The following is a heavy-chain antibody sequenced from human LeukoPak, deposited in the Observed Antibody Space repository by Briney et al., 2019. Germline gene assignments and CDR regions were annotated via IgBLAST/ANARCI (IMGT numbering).Heavy chain of an antibody. CDR1: GGSISSYY. V-gene: IGHV4-4*07. CDR2: IYSSGST. Sequence: SETLSLTCTVSGGSISSYYWSWIRQPAGKGLEWIGRIYSSGSTNYNPSLKSRVTISADTSKNQFSLKLSSVTAADTAVYYCARHWGSSGPFSSWGQGTLVTVSS. CDR3: ARHWGSSGPFSS. D-gene: IGHD3-22*01. J-gene: IGHJ5*02.